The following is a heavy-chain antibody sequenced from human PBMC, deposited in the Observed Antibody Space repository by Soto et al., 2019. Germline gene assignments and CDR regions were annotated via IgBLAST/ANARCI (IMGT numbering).Heavy chain of an antibody. D-gene: IGHD7-27*01. CDR2: IIPIFGTA. J-gene: IGHJ3*02. CDR1: GGTFSSYA. V-gene: IGHV1-69*06. CDR3: ASHLGFRDGSLQYAFDI. Sequence: SVKVSCKASGGTFSSYAISWVRQAPGQGLEWMGGIIPIFGTANYAQKFQGRVTITADKSTSTAYMELSSLRSEDTAVYYCASHLGFRDGSLQYAFDIWGQGTMVTVSS.